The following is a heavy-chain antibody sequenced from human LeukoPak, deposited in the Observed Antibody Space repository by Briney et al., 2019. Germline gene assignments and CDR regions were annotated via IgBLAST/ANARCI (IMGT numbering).Heavy chain of an antibody. V-gene: IGHV4-30-2*01. CDR1: GGSISSGGYY. CDR3: ARATGIAAPAED. D-gene: IGHD6-13*01. CDR2: IYHSGST. Sequence: PSQTLPLTCTVSGGSISSGGYYWSWIRQPPGKGLEWIGYIYHSGSTYYNPSLKSRVTISVDRSKNQFSLKLSSVTAADTAVYYCARATGIAAPAEDWGQGTLVTVSS. J-gene: IGHJ4*02.